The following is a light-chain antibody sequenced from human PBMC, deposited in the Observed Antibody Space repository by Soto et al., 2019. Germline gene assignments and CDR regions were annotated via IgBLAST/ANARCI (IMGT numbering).Light chain of an antibody. J-gene: IGKJ1*01. CDR2: KAS. V-gene: IGKV1-5*03. Sequence: DIQMTQSPSTLSGSVGDRFTITCRSSQTIRSWLAWYQQKPGKAPKLLIYKASTLKSGVPSRFSGSGSGTEFTLTISSLQPDDFATYYCQHYNSYSEAFGQGTKVDIK. CDR1: QTIRSW. CDR3: QHYNSYSEA.